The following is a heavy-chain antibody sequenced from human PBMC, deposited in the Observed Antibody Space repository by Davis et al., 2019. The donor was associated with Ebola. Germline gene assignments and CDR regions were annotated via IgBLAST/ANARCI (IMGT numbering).Heavy chain of an antibody. J-gene: IGHJ4*02. D-gene: IGHD1-26*01. CDR3: ARVRGANREGYFDY. CDR1: GFTFSSYS. Sequence: PGGSLRLSCAASGFTFSSYSMNWVRQAPGKGLEWVSGISSSGDSTYYADSVKGRFTISRDNSKNTLYLQMNSLRAEDTAVYYCARVRGANREGYFDYWGQGTLVTVSS. V-gene: IGHV3-23*01. CDR2: ISSSGDST.